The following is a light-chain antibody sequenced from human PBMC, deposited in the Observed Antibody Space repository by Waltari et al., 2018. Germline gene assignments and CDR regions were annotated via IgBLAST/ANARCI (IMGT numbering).Light chain of an antibody. CDR3: QQSYSTPPTWT. J-gene: IGKJ1*01. CDR1: QSISSY. V-gene: IGKV1-39*01. CDR2: AAS. Sequence: DIQMTQSPSSLSASVGDRVSITCRASQSISSYLHWYLQKPGKAPKLLIYAASSLQSGVPSRFSGSGSGTDFTLTISSLQPEDFATYFCQQSYSTPPTWTFGQGTKLEIK.